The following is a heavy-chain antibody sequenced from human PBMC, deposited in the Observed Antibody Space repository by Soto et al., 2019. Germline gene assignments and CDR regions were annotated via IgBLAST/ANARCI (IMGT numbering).Heavy chain of an antibody. J-gene: IGHJ4*02. CDR1: GFTFSNYA. V-gene: IGHV3-23*01. D-gene: IGHD4-17*01. CDR3: AKESTLTTDFDY. CDR2: ISGSGGNT. Sequence: GGSLRLSCAASGFTFSNYAMIWVRQAPGKGLEWVSAISGSGGNTYYADSVKGRFTISRDNSKNTLYLQMNSLRAEDTAVYYCAKESTLTTDFDYWGQGTLVTVSS.